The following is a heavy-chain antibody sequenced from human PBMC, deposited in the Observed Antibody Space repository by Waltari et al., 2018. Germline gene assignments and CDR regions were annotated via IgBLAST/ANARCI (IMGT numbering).Heavy chain of an antibody. V-gene: IGHV4-39*07. Sequence: QLQLQESGPGLVKPSETLSLTCTVSGGSISSSSYYWGWIRQPPGKGLEWIGSIYYSGSTYYNPSLKRRGTISVDTSKNQFSLKLSSVTAADTAVYYCARSSRWLQQFTAHWGQGTLVTVSS. CDR2: IYYSGST. J-gene: IGHJ4*02. CDR1: GGSISSSSYY. CDR3: ARSSRWLQQFTAH. D-gene: IGHD5-12*01.